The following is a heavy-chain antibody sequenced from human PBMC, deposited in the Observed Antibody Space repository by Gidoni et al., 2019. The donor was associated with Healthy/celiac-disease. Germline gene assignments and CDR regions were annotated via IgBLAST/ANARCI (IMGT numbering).Heavy chain of an antibody. V-gene: IGHV3-30*02. CDR3: AKEGSSIAAPDAFDI. Sequence: QVQLVESGGGVVQPGGSLRLPCAASGFTFSSYGMHWVRQAPGKGLEWVAFRRYDGSNKYYADSVKGRFTISRDNSKNTLYLQMNSLRAEDTAVYYCAKEGSSIAAPDAFDIWGQGTMVTVSS. J-gene: IGHJ3*02. CDR2: RRYDGSNK. CDR1: GFTFSSYG. D-gene: IGHD6-6*01.